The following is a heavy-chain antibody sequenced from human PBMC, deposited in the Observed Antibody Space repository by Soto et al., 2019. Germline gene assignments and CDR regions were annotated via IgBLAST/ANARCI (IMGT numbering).Heavy chain of an antibody. Sequence: EVQLLESGGGLVQPGGSLRLSCAASGFTFSDYAMSWVRQAPGKGLEWVSSVVGSGARTYYPDSVRGRFTISRDNSKNTLYLHMDSLGSEDTALYYCAKAAGGNCGSGCYLHFTSWGQGTLVTVSS. CDR1: GFTFSDYA. J-gene: IGHJ4*02. D-gene: IGHD2-21*02. CDR3: AKAAGGNCGSGCYLHFTS. CDR2: VVGSGART. V-gene: IGHV3-23*01.